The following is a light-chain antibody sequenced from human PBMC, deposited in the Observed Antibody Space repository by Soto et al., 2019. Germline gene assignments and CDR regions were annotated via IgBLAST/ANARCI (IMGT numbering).Light chain of an antibody. J-gene: IGKJ5*01. Sequence: EIVFTQSPATLSLPPGERATLSCRASQSVSSYLAWYQQKPGQAPRLLIYDASNRATGIPARFSGSGSGTDFTLTISSLEPEDFAVYYCQQRSNWPPVITFGQGTRLEI. CDR1: QSVSSY. CDR3: QQRSNWPPVIT. CDR2: DAS. V-gene: IGKV3-11*01.